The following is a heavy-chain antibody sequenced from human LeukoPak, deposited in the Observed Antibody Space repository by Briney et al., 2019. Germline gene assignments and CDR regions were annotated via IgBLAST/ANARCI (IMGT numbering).Heavy chain of an antibody. CDR2: IKQGGSEK. CDR3: ARDFGLRCSGGTCYSVYYYGMDV. J-gene: IGHJ6*04. Sequence: PGGSLRLSCSASGFSFSNYAMYWVRQAPGKGLEWVANIKQGGSEKYYVDSVKGRFTISRGNAKNSLYLQMNSLRAEDTAVYYCARDFGLRCSGGTCYSVYYYGMDVWGKGTTVTVSS. CDR1: GFSFSNYA. V-gene: IGHV3-7*03. D-gene: IGHD2-15*01.